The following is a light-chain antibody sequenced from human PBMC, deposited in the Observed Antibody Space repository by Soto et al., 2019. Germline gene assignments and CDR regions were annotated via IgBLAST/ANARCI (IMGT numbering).Light chain of an antibody. Sequence: QSALTQPASVSGSPGQSITISCTGTSSDVGAYNLVSWYQHLPDKAPKLIISEVTNRPSGVSDRFSGSKSGNTASLTISGXQAEDEADYYCASLTTTNFVFGSGTKVTVL. CDR2: EVT. J-gene: IGLJ1*01. CDR1: SSDVGAYNL. V-gene: IGLV2-14*01. CDR3: ASLTTTNFV.